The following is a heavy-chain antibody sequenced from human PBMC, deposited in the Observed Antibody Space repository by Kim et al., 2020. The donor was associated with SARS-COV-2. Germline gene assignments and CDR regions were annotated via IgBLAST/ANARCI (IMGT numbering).Heavy chain of an antibody. CDR2: IYYSRTT. J-gene: IGHJ5*02. Sequence: SETLSLTCTVSGGSIASSDYHWGWIRQPPGKGLEWIGGIYYSRTTYYNSSLKSRITISIDTSKSQFSLRLSSVTAADTAVYYCARQGILVIAATDNWFDPWGQGTLVTVSS. D-gene: IGHD2-15*01. V-gene: IGHV4-39*01. CDR3: ARQGILVIAATDNWFDP. CDR1: GGSIASSDYH.